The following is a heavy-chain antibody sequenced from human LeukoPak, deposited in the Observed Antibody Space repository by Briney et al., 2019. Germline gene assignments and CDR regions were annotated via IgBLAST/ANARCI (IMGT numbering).Heavy chain of an antibody. CDR3: ARGADIVATIRTPYFDY. Sequence: PSETLSLTCAVYGGSFSGYYWSWIRQPPGKGLEWIGEINHSGSTNYNPSLKSRVTISVDTSKNQFSLKLSSVTAADTAVYYCARGADIVATIRTPYFDYWGQGTLVTVSS. CDR1: GGSFSGYY. D-gene: IGHD5-12*01. V-gene: IGHV4-34*01. CDR2: INHSGST. J-gene: IGHJ4*02.